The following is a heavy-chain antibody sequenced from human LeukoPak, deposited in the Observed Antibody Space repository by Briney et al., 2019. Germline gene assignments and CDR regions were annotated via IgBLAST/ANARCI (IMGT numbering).Heavy chain of an antibody. V-gene: IGHV3-66*01. CDR3: ARGHDYDRSVAY. D-gene: IGHD3-22*01. Sequence: GGALRLSCAASGFTVSSNYMSWVRQAPGKGLEWVSVIYSGGSTYYADSVKGRFTISRDNSKNTVDLQMNSLRAEDTAVYYCARGHDYDRSVAYWGQGTLVTVSS. CDR1: GFTVSSNY. CDR2: IYSGGST. J-gene: IGHJ4*02.